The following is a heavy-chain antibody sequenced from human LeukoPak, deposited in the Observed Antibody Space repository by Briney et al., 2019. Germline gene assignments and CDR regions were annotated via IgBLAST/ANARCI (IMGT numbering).Heavy chain of an antibody. CDR2: SHNNGYT. CDR1: GLSMTNYY. CDR3: ARQTGSAAAFDI. J-gene: IGHJ3*02. V-gene: IGHV4-59*08. D-gene: IGHD6-13*01. Sequence: SETLSLTCSVSGLSMTNYYWSWIRQPPGKGLEWIAYSHNNGYTNYNPSLKSRITISVDTSKNEFSLTLSSVTAADTAVYYCARQTGSAAAFDIWGQGTTVTVSA.